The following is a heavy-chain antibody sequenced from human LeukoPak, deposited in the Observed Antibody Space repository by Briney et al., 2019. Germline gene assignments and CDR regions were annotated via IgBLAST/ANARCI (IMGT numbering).Heavy chain of an antibody. D-gene: IGHD1-26*01. V-gene: IGHV4-59*08. CDR2: VYYSGTT. CDR3: ARHGGSLGYFDY. Sequence: SETLSRTCSVSGGSISTYYWSWIRQTPGKGLEWIGYVYYSGTTNYNPSLKGRVTISSDTSKNQFSLNLRSVNVADTAIYYCARHGGSLGYFDYWGQGTLVTVSS. J-gene: IGHJ4*02. CDR1: GGSISTYY.